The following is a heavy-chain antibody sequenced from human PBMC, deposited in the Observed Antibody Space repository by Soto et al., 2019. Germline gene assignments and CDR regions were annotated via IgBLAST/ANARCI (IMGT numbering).Heavy chain of an antibody. D-gene: IGHD5-12*01. V-gene: IGHV4-59*08. CDR3: ASHSGYDSYYFDY. Sequence: SETLSLTWTVSGGSLSSYYWSWIRQPPGKGLEWIGYIYYSGSTNYNPSLKSRVTISVDTSKNQFSLKLSSVTAADTAVYYCASHSGYDSYYFDYWGQGTLVTVSS. J-gene: IGHJ4*02. CDR1: GGSLSSYY. CDR2: IYYSGST.